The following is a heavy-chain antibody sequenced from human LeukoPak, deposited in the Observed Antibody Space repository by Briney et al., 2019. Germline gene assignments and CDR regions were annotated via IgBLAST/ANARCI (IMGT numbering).Heavy chain of an antibody. Sequence: GGSLRLSCAASGFTFSSYSMNWVRQAPGKGLEWVSYISSSSSTIYYADSVKGRFTISRDNSKNTLYLQMNSLRAEDTAVYYCAKDVVSLEYSSWYYFDYWGQGTLVTVSS. CDR2: ISSSSSTI. D-gene: IGHD6-6*01. V-gene: IGHV3-48*01. CDR1: GFTFSSYS. CDR3: AKDVVSLEYSSWYYFDY. J-gene: IGHJ4*02.